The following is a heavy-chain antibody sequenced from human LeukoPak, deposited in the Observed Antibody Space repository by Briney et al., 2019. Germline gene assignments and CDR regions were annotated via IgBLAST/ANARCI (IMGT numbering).Heavy chain of an antibody. V-gene: IGHV1-69*13. D-gene: IGHD1-20*01. CDR1: GYSFRNYG. CDR3: ATRYNWNELID. Sequence: SVKVSCKASGYSFRNYGMHWVRQAPGQRLEWMGGIIPIFGTANYAQKFQGRVTITADESTSTAYMELSSLRSEDTAVYYCATRYNWNELIDWGQGTLVTVSS. J-gene: IGHJ4*02. CDR2: IIPIFGTA.